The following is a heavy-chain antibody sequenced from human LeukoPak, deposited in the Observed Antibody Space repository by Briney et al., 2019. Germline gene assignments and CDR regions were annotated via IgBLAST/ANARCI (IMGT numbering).Heavy chain of an antibody. Sequence: GGSLRLSCAASGFTFSNARMSWVRQAPGKGLEWVGRIKSKTDGGTTDYAAPVKGRFTISRDDSKNTLYLQMNSLKTEDTAVYYCTTMDDYVWGSYRYGYWGQGTLVTVSS. CDR2: IKSKTDGGTT. V-gene: IGHV3-15*01. D-gene: IGHD3-16*02. CDR3: TTMDDYVWGSYRYGY. J-gene: IGHJ4*02. CDR1: GFTFSNAR.